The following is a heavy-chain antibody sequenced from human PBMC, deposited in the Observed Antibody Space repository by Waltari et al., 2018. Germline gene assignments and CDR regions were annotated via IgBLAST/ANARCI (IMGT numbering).Heavy chain of an antibody. D-gene: IGHD1-26*01. CDR3: ARMRELLYFDY. Sequence: QLQLQESGPGLVKPSETLSLTCTVSVGSISSSSYYCGWIRQPPGKGLEWIGSIYYSGSTYYNPSLKSRVTISVDTSKNQFSLKLSSVTAADTAVYYCARMRELLYFDYWGQGTLVTVSS. CDR2: IYYSGST. J-gene: IGHJ4*02. CDR1: VGSISSSSYY. V-gene: IGHV4-39*01.